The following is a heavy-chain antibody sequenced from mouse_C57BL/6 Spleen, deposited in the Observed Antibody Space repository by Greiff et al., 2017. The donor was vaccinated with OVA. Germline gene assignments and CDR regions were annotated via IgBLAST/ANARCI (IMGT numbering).Heavy chain of an antibody. Sequence: VQLQQPGAELVMPGASVKLSCKASGYTFTSYWMHWVKQRPGQGLEWIGEIDPSDSYTNYNQKFKGKSTLTVDKSSSTAYMQLSSLTSEDSAVYYCARGGYGSRSMDYWGQGTSVTVSS. D-gene: IGHD1-1*01. CDR3: ARGGYGSRSMDY. CDR2: IDPSDSYT. CDR1: GYTFTSYW. V-gene: IGHV1-69*01. J-gene: IGHJ4*01.